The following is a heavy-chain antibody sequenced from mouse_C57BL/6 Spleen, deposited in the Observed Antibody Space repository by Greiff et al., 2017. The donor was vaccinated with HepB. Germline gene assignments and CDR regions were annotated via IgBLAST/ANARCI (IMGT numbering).Heavy chain of an antibody. J-gene: IGHJ3*01. CDR3: ATQLTGFAWFAY. V-gene: IGHV1-82*01. CDR2: IYPGDGDT. CDR1: GYAFSSSW. Sequence: QVQLQQSGPELVKPGASVKISCKASGYAFSSSWMNWVKQRPGKGLEWIGRIYPGDGDTNYNGKFKGKATLTADKSSSTAYMQLSSLTSEDSAVYFCATQLTGFAWFAYWGQGTLVTVSA. D-gene: IGHD4-1*01.